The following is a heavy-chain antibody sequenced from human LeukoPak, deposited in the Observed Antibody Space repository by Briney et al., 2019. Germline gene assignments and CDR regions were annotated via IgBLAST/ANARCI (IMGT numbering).Heavy chain of an antibody. CDR2: INHSGST. Sequence: SETLSLTCAVYGGSFSGYYWSWIRQPPGKGLEWIGEINHSGSTNYNPSLKSRVTISVDTSKNQFSLKLSSVTAADTAVYYCARGGGGLYYYYGMDVWGQGTTVTVSS. V-gene: IGHV4-34*01. J-gene: IGHJ6*02. CDR1: GGSFSGYY. CDR3: ARGGGGLYYYYGMDV. D-gene: IGHD3-16*01.